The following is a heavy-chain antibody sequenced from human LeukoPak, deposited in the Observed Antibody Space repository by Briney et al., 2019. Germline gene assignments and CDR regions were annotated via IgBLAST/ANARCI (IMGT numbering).Heavy chain of an antibody. V-gene: IGHV3-15*01. CDR1: GFTFSNAW. Sequence: PGGSLRLSCAASGFTFSNAWMSWVRQAPGKGLEWVGRIKSKTDGGTTDYAAPVKGRFTISRDDAKNTLYLEMNSLKTDDTAVYYCTTVCSDGVCYRGGNYHYYGMDVWGQGTTVTVSS. CDR2: IKSKTDGGTT. D-gene: IGHD2-8*01. J-gene: IGHJ6*02. CDR3: TTVCSDGVCYRGGNYHYYGMDV.